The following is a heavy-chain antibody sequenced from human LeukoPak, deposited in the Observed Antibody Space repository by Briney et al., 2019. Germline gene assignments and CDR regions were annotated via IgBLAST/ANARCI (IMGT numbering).Heavy chain of an antibody. Sequence: GSLRLSCAASGFTLSSFDMNWVRQAPGKGLEWVSAISGSGGSTFYADSVKGRFTISRDNSKNTLYLQMNSLRAEDTAVYYCAKAGTREAAGRYFEYWGQGTLVSVSS. CDR2: ISGSGGST. D-gene: IGHD2-15*01. CDR3: AKAGTREAAGRYFEY. CDR1: GFTLSSFD. V-gene: IGHV3-23*01. J-gene: IGHJ4*02.